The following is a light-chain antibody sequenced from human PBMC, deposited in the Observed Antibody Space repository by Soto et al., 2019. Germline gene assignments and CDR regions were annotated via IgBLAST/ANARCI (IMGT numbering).Light chain of an antibody. CDR2: AAS. V-gene: IGKV1-9*01. CDR1: QGISSY. CDR3: QQLNSYPL. J-gene: IGKJ3*01. Sequence: DIQLTQSPSFLSASVGDRVTITCRASQGISSYLAWYQQKPGKAPKLLIYAASTLQSGVPSRFSGSGSGTELTLTISSLQPEDVVTYYCQQLNSYPLFGPGTKVDIK.